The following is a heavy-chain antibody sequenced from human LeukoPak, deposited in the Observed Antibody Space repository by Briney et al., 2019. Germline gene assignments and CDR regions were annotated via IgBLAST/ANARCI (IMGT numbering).Heavy chain of an antibody. V-gene: IGHV3-48*01. CDR1: GLTFSSYS. D-gene: IGHD4-17*01. Sequence: PGGSLRLSCAASGLTFSSYSMNWVRQAPGKGLEWVSYISSSSSTIYYADSVKGRFTISRDNSKNSLYLQMNSLRAEDTALYYCAKDMDYGDYERAFDIWGQGTMVTVSS. CDR3: AKDMDYGDYERAFDI. J-gene: IGHJ3*02. CDR2: ISSSSSTI.